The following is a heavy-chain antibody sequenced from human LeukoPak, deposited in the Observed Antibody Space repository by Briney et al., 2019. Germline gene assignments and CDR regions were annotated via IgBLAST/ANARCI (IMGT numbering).Heavy chain of an antibody. V-gene: IGHV3-30*18. D-gene: IGHD5-18*01. Sequence: GRSLRLSCAASGFTFSSYGMHWVRQAPGKGLEWVAVISYDGSNKYYADSVKGRFTISRDNSNHTLYLQMTILRAEDTAVYYCAKDPGASSGYSYGYTPYYFDYWGQGTLVTVSS. CDR1: GFTFSSYG. J-gene: IGHJ4*02. CDR2: ISYDGSNK. CDR3: AKDPGASSGYSYGYTPYYFDY.